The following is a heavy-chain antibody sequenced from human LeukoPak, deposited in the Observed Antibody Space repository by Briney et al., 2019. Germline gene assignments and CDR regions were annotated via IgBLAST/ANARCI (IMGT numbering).Heavy chain of an antibody. J-gene: IGHJ4*02. Sequence: ASVKVSCKASGYTFTSYGISWVRQAPGQGLEWMGGIIPIFGTANYAQKFQGRVTITADESTSTAYMELSSLRSEDTAVYYCARATVTTGGYYFDYWGQGTLVTVSS. D-gene: IGHD4-17*01. CDR1: GYTFTSYG. CDR3: ARATVTTGGYYFDY. CDR2: IIPIFGTA. V-gene: IGHV1-69*13.